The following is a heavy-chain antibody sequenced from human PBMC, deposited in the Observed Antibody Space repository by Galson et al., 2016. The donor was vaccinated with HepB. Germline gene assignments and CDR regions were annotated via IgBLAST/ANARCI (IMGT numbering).Heavy chain of an antibody. CDR1: GFSFSSYG. CDR3: AKDVGVGELLLDS. V-gene: IGHV3-33*06. D-gene: IGHD3-10*01. Sequence: SLRLSCAASGFSFSSYGMHWVRQVPGKGLEWVALIWYDGSHKYYEDSVKGRFTISRDNSKNTLYLQMNSLSAEDTAVYYCAKDVGVGELLLDSWGQGTLVTVSS. CDR2: IWYDGSHK. J-gene: IGHJ4*02.